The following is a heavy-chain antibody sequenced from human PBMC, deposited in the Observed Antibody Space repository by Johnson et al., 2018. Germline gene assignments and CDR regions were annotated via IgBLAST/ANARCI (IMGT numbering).Heavy chain of an antibody. J-gene: IGHJ1*01. D-gene: IGHD3-16*01. Sequence: VQSGRSLRLSCAASGFTFDDYAMHWVRQPPGKGLEWVSGISWNSGSIGDADSVKGRFTISRDNAKNSLYLPMHSLRAEDTALYYCAKAPVGGLGEGAEYFQHWGQGTLVTVSS. CDR1: GFTFDDYA. CDR3: AKAPVGGLGEGAEYFQH. CDR2: ISWNSGSI. V-gene: IGHV3-9*01.